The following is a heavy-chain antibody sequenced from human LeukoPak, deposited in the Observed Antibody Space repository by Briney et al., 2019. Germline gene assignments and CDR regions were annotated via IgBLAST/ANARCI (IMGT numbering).Heavy chain of an antibody. V-gene: IGHV3-53*01. CDR1: GFTFSSYA. Sequence: GGSLRLSCAASGFTFSSYAMSWVRQAPGKGLEWVSVIYSGGSTYYADSVKGRFTISRDNSKNTLYLQMNSLRAEDTAVYYCARSPSPGYYYYYGMDVWGQGTTVTVSS. CDR3: ARSPSPGYYYYYGMDV. J-gene: IGHJ6*02. CDR2: IYSGGST.